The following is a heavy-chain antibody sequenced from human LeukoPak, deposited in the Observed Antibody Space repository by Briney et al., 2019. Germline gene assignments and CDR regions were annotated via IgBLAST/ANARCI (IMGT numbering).Heavy chain of an antibody. CDR3: VRVAWLDYHGMDV. CDR1: GFTFRTYD. J-gene: IGHJ6*02. D-gene: IGHD5-12*01. CDR2: IGTAGDT. Sequence: PGGSLRLSCAASGFTFRTYDFPWGRQVKGIGLEWVSGIGTAGDTYYAGSVKGRFTISRENAKNSLYLQMNSLRAGDTAVYYCVRVAWLDYHGMDVWGQGTTVTVSS. V-gene: IGHV3-13*01.